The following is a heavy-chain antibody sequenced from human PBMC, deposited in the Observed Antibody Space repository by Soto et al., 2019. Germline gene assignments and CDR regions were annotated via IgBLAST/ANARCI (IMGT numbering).Heavy chain of an antibody. CDR1: GGTFSSYA. V-gene: IGHV1-69*01. Sequence: QVQLVQSGAEVKKPGSSVKVSCKASGGTFSSYAISWVRQAPGQGLEWMGGIIPIFGTANYAQKFQGRVTITADEPTSTAYLELRSLRSEDPAVYYCAGGGGDLPYSSFDYWGQGTLVTVSS. D-gene: IGHD6-19*01. CDR3: AGGGGDLPYSSFDY. J-gene: IGHJ4*02. CDR2: IIPIFGTA.